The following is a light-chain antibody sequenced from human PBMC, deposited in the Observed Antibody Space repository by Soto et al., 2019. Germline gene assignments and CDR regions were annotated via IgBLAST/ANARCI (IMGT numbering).Light chain of an antibody. CDR1: QRVNNY. CDR2: AAS. J-gene: IGKJ1*01. CDR3: QQSYITPWT. V-gene: IGKV1-39*01. Sequence: DVQMTQSPSSLSASVGDRVTITCRASQRVNNYLNWYQQKPGEAPKLLISAASSLQIGVTSRFGGSGSGTDFTLAISGLQPEDFAIYYCQQSYITPWTFGQGTKVEIK.